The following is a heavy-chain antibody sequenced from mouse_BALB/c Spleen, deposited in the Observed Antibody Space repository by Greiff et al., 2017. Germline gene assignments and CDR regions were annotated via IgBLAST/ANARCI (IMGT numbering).Heavy chain of an antibody. CDR2: IDPSDSYT. CDR3: ARSDYYGPSFAY. D-gene: IGHD1-1*01. CDR1: GYTFTSYW. V-gene: IGHV1-69*02. Sequence: QVQLQQPGAELVKPGASVKLSCKASGYTFTSYWMHWVKQRPGQGLEWIGEIDPSDSYTNYNQKFKGKATLTVDKSSSTAYMQLSSLTSEDSAVYYCARSDYYGPSFAYWGQGTLVTVSA. J-gene: IGHJ3*01.